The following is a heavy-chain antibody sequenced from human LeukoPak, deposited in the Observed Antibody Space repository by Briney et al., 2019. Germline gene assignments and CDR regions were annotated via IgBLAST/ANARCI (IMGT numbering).Heavy chain of an antibody. V-gene: IGHV4-59*01. J-gene: IGHJ6*02. Sequence: SETLSLTCTVSGGSISSFSWSWIRQPPGKGLEWIGYIYYSGSTNYNPSLKSRVTISVDTSKKQFSLKLTSVTAADTAVYYCARVGGDYGMDVWGQGTTVTVSS. CDR3: ARVGGDYGMDV. D-gene: IGHD3-16*01. CDR2: IYYSGST. CDR1: GGSISSFS.